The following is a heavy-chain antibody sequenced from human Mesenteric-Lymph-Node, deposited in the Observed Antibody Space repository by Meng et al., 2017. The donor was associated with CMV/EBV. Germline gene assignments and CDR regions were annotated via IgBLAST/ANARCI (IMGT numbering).Heavy chain of an antibody. CDR3: ARDSSGYCWFDP. J-gene: IGHJ5*02. CDR1: GGSVSSGSYY. D-gene: IGHD3-22*01. V-gene: IGHV4-31*02. Sequence: VSGGSVSSGSYYWSWIRQHPGKGLEWIGYIHYSGSTYYKPSLKSRVTISVDTSKNQFSLNLSSVTGADTAVYYCARDSSGYCWFDPWGQGTLVTVSS. CDR2: IHYSGST.